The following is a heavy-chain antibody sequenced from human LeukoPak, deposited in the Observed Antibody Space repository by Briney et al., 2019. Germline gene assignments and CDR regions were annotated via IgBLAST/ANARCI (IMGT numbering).Heavy chain of an antibody. V-gene: IGHV3-23*01. CDR1: GFTFSSYA. Sequence: PGRSLRLSCAASGFTFSSYAMSWVRQAPGKGLEWVSAISGSGGTTYYADSVKGRFTISRDNSKNTLYLQMNSLRAEDTALYYCAKHVGLRAEPFDYWGQGTLVTVSS. D-gene: IGHD1-14*01. CDR3: AKHVGLRAEPFDY. J-gene: IGHJ4*02. CDR2: ISGSGGTT.